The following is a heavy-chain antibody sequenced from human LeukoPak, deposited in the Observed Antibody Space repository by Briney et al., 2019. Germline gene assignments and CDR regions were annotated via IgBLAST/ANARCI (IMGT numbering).Heavy chain of an antibody. J-gene: IGHJ3*02. V-gene: IGHV1-69*04. D-gene: IGHD4-17*01. Sequence: SVKVSCKASGGTFSSYAISWVRQAPGQGLEWMGRIIPILGIANYAQKFQGRVTITADKSTSTAYMELSSLRSEDTAVYYCARVNPYGHSAFDIWGQGTMVTVSS. CDR2: IIPILGIA. CDR3: ARVNPYGHSAFDI. CDR1: GGTFSSYA.